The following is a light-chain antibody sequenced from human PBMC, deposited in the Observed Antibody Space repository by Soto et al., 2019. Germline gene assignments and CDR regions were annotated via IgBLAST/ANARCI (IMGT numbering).Light chain of an antibody. CDR2: DVS. J-gene: IGLJ1*01. V-gene: IGLV2-14*01. CDR3: SSYTSSRTYV. Sequence: QSVLTQPASVSASPGQSITISCTGTSSDVGGYNYVSWYQQHSGKAPKVMIYDVSNRPSGVSNRFSGSKSGNTAFLIIFGLQAEDEADYYCSSYTSSRTYVFGTGTKVTVL. CDR1: SSDVGGYNY.